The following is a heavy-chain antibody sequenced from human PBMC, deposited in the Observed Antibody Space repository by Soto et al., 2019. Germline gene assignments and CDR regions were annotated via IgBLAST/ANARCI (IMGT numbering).Heavy chain of an antibody. Sequence: QVQLVESGGGVVQPGRSLRLSCTASGFTFTTYGMHWVRQAPGKGLEWVASITYDGSDKYYADSVKGRFTISRDNSKNTLYLQMTSLRADDMAVYYCAKEWGVEVTYYLLDCWGQGTLVTVSS. CDR1: GFTFTTYG. CDR3: AKEWGVEVTYYLLDC. D-gene: IGHD1-26*01. J-gene: IGHJ4*02. V-gene: IGHV3-30*18. CDR2: ITYDGSDK.